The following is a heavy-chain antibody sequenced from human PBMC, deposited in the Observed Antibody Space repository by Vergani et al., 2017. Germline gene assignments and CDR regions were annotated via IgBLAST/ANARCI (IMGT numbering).Heavy chain of an antibody. Sequence: EVQLLESGGGLVQPGGSLRLSCAASGFTFSSYAMSWVRQAPGKGLEWVSAISGSGGSTYYADSVKGRFTISRDNSKNTLYLQMNSLRAEDTAVYYCAKARVEWELSVAYYYGMDVWGQGTTVTVSS. V-gene: IGHV3-23*01. D-gene: IGHD1-26*01. CDR2: ISGSGGST. CDR3: AKARVEWELSVAYYYGMDV. CDR1: GFTFSSYA. J-gene: IGHJ6*02.